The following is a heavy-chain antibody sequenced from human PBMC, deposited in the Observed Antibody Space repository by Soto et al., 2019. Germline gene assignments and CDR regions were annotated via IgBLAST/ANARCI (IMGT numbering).Heavy chain of an antibody. Sequence: QVQLVQSGAEVKKPGSSVKVSCKASGGTFSSYAISWVRQAPGQGLAWMGGIIPIFGTANYAQKFQGRVTITADESTSKAYMELSSLRSEDTAVYYWAGGIPEEYSSSWYVWFDPWGQGTLVTVSS. V-gene: IGHV1-69*01. CDR3: AGGIPEEYSSSWYVWFDP. CDR2: IIPIFGTA. D-gene: IGHD6-13*01. J-gene: IGHJ5*02. CDR1: GGTFSSYA.